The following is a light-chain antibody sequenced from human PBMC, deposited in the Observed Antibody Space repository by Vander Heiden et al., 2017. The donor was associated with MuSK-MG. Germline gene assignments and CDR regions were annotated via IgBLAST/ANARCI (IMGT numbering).Light chain of an antibody. CDR3: QQRYSFLLFT. CDR2: ATS. J-gene: IGKJ3*01. Sequence: DIQMTQSPSSLSASVGDRVSITCRASQGISSYFNLYQQKPGKAPKMLIYATSTLQSAVPSRFSGSGFDTDFTLTIISLQSEDVATYYCQQRYSFLLFTFGAGTRVEI. CDR1: QGISSY. V-gene: IGKV1-39*01.